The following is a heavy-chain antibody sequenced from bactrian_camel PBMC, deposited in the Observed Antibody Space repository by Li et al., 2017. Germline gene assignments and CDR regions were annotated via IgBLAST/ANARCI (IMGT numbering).Heavy chain of an antibody. Sequence: HVQLVESGGGSVQAGGSLRLSCGASGSIYGDACVGWLRQAPGKEREGVAAIDSDGIASYADSVKGRFTISKDNAKKTLYLQMNSLKAEDTAMYYCAADVSCAEMPVFKRLDTVRYNSWGQGTQVTVS. V-gene: IGHV3S53*01. J-gene: IGHJ4*01. CDR3: AADVSCAEMPVFKRLDTVRYNS. CDR2: IDSDGIA. D-gene: IGHD4*01. CDR1: GSIYGDAC.